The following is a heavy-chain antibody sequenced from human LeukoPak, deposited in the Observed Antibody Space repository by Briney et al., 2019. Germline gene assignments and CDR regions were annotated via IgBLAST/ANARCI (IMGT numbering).Heavy chain of an antibody. D-gene: IGHD2-8*01. Sequence: SETLSLTCTVSGGSISSGDYYWSWIRQPPGKGLEWIGYIYYSGSTYYNPSLKSRVTTSVDTSKNQFSLKLRSVTAADTAVYYCAGGSYCTNGVCYTSEYFQHWGQGTLVTVSS. V-gene: IGHV4-30-4*01. CDR3: AGGSYCTNGVCYTSEYFQH. J-gene: IGHJ1*01. CDR2: IYYSGST. CDR1: GGSISSGDYY.